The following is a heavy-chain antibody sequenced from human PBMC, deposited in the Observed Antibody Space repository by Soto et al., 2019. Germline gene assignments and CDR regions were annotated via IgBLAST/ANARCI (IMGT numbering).Heavy chain of an antibody. J-gene: IGHJ5*01. D-gene: IGHD7-27*01. V-gene: IGHV4-30-4*02. CDR2: IYKSATT. CDR3: ARGRYCLTGRCFPNWFDS. CDR1: GDSISNLDYF. Sequence: SETLSLTCSVSGDSISNLDYFWAWIRQPPGQALEYIGYIYKSATTYYNPSFECRVAISVDTSKSQFSLKVTSVTASDTAVYFCARGRYCLTGRCFPNWFDSWGQGALVTVS.